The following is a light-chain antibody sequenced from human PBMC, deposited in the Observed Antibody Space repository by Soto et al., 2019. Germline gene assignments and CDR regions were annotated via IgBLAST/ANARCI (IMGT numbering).Light chain of an antibody. V-gene: IGKV3-20*01. CDR3: QQYGSSPRT. Sequence: EMVLTQSPGTLSLSPGARATLSCRASQSVSSSYLAWYQQKPGQAPRLRIYGASSRATGIPDRFSGSGSGTDFTLTISRLEPEDFAVYYCQQYGSSPRTFGQGTKVDSK. CDR1: QSVSSSY. CDR2: GAS. J-gene: IGKJ1*01.